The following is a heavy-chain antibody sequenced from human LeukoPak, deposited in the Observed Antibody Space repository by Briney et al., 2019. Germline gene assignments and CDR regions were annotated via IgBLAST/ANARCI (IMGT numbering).Heavy chain of an antibody. CDR3: ARSHYYGSGSYGFWFDS. D-gene: IGHD3-10*01. J-gene: IGHJ5*01. CDR1: GFSSSAYW. CDR2: IKQDGSDK. Sequence: GGPLRLSCAASGFSSSAYWISWVRQAAGKGLELVANIKQDGSDKYYVDSVMGRFTISRDNAKNSLYLQMSSLRAEDTAVYYCARSHYYGSGSYGFWFDSWGQGTLVTVSS. V-gene: IGHV3-7*01.